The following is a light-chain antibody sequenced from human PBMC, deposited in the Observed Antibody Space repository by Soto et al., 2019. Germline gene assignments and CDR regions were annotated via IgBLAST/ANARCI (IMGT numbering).Light chain of an antibody. Sequence: EIVMTQSPDTLSVSPGERATLSCRASQSIRGNLAWYQQKPGQAPRLLIYDASTGATGIPDRFSASGSGTEFTLTISSLQSEDFAVYYCQQYGSSRPWTFGQGTKLEIK. V-gene: IGKV3-15*01. CDR2: DAS. CDR3: QQYGSSRPWT. CDR1: QSIRGN. J-gene: IGKJ2*02.